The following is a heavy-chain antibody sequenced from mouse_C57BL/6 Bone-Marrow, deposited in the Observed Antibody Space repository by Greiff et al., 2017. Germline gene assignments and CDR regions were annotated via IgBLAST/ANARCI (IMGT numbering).Heavy chain of an antibody. Sequence: VQLQQSGAELARPGASVKLSCKASGYTFTSYGISWVKQRTGQGLEWIGEIYPRSGNTYYNEKFKGKATLTADKSYSTAYVELRSLTSEDSAVYFCARWGTTVVADYWGQGTTLTVSS. CDR2: IYPRSGNT. V-gene: IGHV1-81*01. CDR3: ARWGTTVVADY. J-gene: IGHJ2*01. CDR1: GYTFTSYG. D-gene: IGHD1-1*01.